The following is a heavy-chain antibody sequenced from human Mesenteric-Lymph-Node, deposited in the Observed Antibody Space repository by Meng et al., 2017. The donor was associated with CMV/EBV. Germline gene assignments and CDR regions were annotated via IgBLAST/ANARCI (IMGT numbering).Heavy chain of an antibody. V-gene: IGHV2-5*02. CDR2: IYWDDDK. D-gene: IGHD6-13*01. CDR3: ARLKGYSSSWYVTY. J-gene: IGHJ4*02. Sequence: SGFSLSTSGGGVGWIRQPPGKALEWLALIYWDDDKRYSPSLKSRLTITKDTSKNQVVLTMTNMDPVDTATYYCARLKGYSSSWYVTYWGQGTLVTVSS. CDR1: GFSLSTSGGG.